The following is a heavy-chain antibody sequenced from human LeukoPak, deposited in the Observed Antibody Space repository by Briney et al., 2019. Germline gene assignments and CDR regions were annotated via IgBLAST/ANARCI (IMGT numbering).Heavy chain of an antibody. CDR3: ASNTGTVFDN. D-gene: IGHD1-1*01. J-gene: IGHJ4*02. CDR2: ISSSGST. Sequence: SETLSLTCTVSGDSISSGDYYWSWIRQPAGKGLEWIGRISSSGSTNYNPSLKSRVTISVDTSKNQFSLKLSSVTAADTAVYYCASNTGTVFDNWGQGVLATVSS. V-gene: IGHV4-61*02. CDR1: GDSISSGDYY.